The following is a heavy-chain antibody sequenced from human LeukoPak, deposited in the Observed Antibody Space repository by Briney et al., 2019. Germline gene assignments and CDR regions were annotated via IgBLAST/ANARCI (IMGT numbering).Heavy chain of an antibody. V-gene: IGHV4-39*07. J-gene: IGHJ6*03. CDR2: IYYSGST. D-gene: IGHD2-15*01. CDR3: ARVSGGGSGKYYHYYMDV. Sequence: PSETLSLTCTVSGGSISSGSYYWGWIRQPPGKGLEWIGSIYYSGSTYYNPSLKSRVTISIDTSKNQFSLKLRSVTAADTAVYYCARVSGGGSGKYYHYYMDVWGKGTTVTVSS. CDR1: GGSISSGSYY.